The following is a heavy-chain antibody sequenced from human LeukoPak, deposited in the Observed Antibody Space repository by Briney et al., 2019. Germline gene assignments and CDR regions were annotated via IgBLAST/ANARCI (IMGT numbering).Heavy chain of an antibody. V-gene: IGHV1-46*01. Sequence: ASVKVSCTASGYTFTSYYMHWVRQAPGQGLEWMGIINPSGGSTSYAQKFQGRVTMTRDTSTSTVYMELSSLRSEDTAVYYCARYYYDTTVRVGYFDYWGQGTLVTVSS. J-gene: IGHJ4*02. CDR3: ARYYYDTTVRVGYFDY. CDR2: INPSGGST. D-gene: IGHD3-22*01. CDR1: GYTFTSYY.